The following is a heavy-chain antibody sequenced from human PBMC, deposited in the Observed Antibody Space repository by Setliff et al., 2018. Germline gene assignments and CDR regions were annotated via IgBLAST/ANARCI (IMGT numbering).Heavy chain of an antibody. CDR3: AREEPYSSSWSWFDP. CDR1: GYTFTSYY. V-gene: IGHV1-46*01. Sequence: ASVKVSCKASGYTFTSYYMHWVRQAPGQGLEWLGIINPSGGSTSYAQKFQGRVTMTRDTSTSTVYMELSSRRSEDTAVYYCAREEPYSSSWSWFDPWGQGTLVTVSS. D-gene: IGHD6-13*01. CDR2: INPSGGST. J-gene: IGHJ5*02.